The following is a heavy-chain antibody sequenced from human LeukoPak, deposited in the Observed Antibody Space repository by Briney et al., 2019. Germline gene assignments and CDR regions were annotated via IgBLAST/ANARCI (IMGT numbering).Heavy chain of an antibody. J-gene: IGHJ5*02. CDR2: IYYSGST. D-gene: IGHD3-3*01. CDR3: ARQTYYDFWSGYNWFDP. Sequence: SETLSLTCTVSGGSLSSSSYYWGWIRQPPGKGLEWIGYIYYSGSTYYNPSLKSRVTISVDTSKNQFSLKLSSVTAADTAVYYCARQTYYDFWSGYNWFDPWGQGTLVTVSS. CDR1: GGSLSSSSYY. V-gene: IGHV4-39*01.